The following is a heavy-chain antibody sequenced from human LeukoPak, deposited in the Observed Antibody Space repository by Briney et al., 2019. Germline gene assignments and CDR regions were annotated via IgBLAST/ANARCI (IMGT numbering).Heavy chain of an antibody. Sequence: SETLSLTCAVYGGSFSGYYWSWIRQPPGKGLEWIGEINHSGSTNYNPSLKSRVTISVDTSKNQFSLKLSSVTAADTAVYYCARGWALAAHFDYWGQGTLVTVSS. CDR2: INHSGST. D-gene: IGHD6-6*01. V-gene: IGHV4-34*01. J-gene: IGHJ4*02. CDR3: ARGWALAAHFDY. CDR1: GGSFSGYY.